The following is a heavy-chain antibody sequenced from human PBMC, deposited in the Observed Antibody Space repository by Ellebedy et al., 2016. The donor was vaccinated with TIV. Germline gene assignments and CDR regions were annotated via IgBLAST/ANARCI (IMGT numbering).Heavy chain of an antibody. D-gene: IGHD6-13*01. J-gene: IGHJ6*02. V-gene: IGHV3-53*01. CDR2: IHSDGST. Sequence: GESLKISCVVPAFSFRSNSMTWVRQAPGEGLQWVSLIHSDGSTYYTHSVKGRFTISRDTSTSTLYLQMNNLGSEDTAVYYCASQRGPLPGADTYDYYGLDVWGQGTTVTVSS. CDR3: ASQRGPLPGADTYDYYGLDV. CDR1: AFSFRSNS.